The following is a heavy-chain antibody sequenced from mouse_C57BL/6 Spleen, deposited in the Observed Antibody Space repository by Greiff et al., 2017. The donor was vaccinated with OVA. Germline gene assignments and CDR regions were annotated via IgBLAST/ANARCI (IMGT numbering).Heavy chain of an antibody. J-gene: IGHJ1*03. Sequence: VKVVESGAELARPGASVKLSCKASGYTFTSYGISWVKQRTGQGLEWIGEIYPRSGNTYYNEKFKGKATLTADKSSSTAYMELRSLTSEDSAVYFCARDYYGSSDVWGTGTTVTVSS. V-gene: IGHV1-81*01. CDR3: ARDYYGSSDV. D-gene: IGHD1-1*01. CDR1: GYTFTSYG. CDR2: IYPRSGNT.